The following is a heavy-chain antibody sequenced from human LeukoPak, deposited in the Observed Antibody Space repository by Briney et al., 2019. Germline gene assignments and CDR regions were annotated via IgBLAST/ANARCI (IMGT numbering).Heavy chain of an antibody. D-gene: IGHD1-26*01. J-gene: IGHJ5*02. CDR3: AKDLEARGLVRWFDP. V-gene: IGHV3-23*01. CDR1: GFTFSSYA. CDR2: ISGSGGST. Sequence: PGGSLRLSCAASGFTFSSYAMSWVRQAPGKGLEWVSAISGSGGSTYHADSVKGRFTISRDNSKNTLYLQMNSLRAEDMAVYYCAKDLEARGLVRWFDPWGQGTLVTVSS.